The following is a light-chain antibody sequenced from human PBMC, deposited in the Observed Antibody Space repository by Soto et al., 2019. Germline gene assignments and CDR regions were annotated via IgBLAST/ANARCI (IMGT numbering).Light chain of an antibody. J-gene: IGKJ2*01. CDR3: MQGLQTPYT. CDR2: LGS. Sequence: DIVMTQSPLSLPVTPGEPASISCRSSQSLLHSIGYNYLDWYLQKPGQSPQLLIYLGSSRASGVPDRFSGSGSGTDFTLKISRVEAEDVGLYYCMQGLQTPYTFGQGTKLEIK. CDR1: QSLLHSIGYNY. V-gene: IGKV2-28*01.